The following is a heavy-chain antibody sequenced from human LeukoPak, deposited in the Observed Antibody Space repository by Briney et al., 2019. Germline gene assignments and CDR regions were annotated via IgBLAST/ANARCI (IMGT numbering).Heavy chain of an antibody. CDR1: GGSFSGYY. CDR2: INHSGST. V-gene: IGHV4-34*01. J-gene: IGHJ4*02. CDR3: ARGVHDYVWGSYRLGFDY. D-gene: IGHD3-16*02. Sequence: SETLSLTCAVYGGSFSGYYWSWIRQPPGKGLEWIGEINHSGSTNYNPSLKSRVTKSVDTSKNQFSLKLSSVTAADTAVYYCARGVHDYVWGSYRLGFDYWGQGTLVTVSS.